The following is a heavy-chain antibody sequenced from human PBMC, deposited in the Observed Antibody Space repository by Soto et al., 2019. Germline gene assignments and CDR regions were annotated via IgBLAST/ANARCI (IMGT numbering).Heavy chain of an antibody. V-gene: IGHV1-3*01. Sequence: ASVKVSCKASGYTFTSYAMHWVRQAPGQRLEWMGWINADNGNTKYSQKFQGRVTITRDTSASTAYMELSSLRSEDTAVYYCARDFLSRVTYYYDSSGPGLDYWGQGTLVTVSS. D-gene: IGHD3-22*01. CDR2: INADNGNT. CDR3: ARDFLSRVTYYYDSSGPGLDY. J-gene: IGHJ4*02. CDR1: GYTFTSYA.